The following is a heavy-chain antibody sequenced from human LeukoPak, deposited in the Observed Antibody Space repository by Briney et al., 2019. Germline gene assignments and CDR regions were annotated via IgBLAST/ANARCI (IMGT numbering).Heavy chain of an antibody. CDR1: GYTFTGYY. CDR3: ARDPSVGGLQTYYFDY. CDR2: INPNSGGT. V-gene: IGHV1-2*02. J-gene: IGHJ4*02. D-gene: IGHD5/OR15-5a*01. Sequence: ASVKVSCKASGYTFTGYYMHWVRQAPGQGLEWMGWINPNSGGTNYAQKFQGRVTMTRDTSISTAYMELSRLRSDDTAVYYCARDPSVGGLQTYYFDYWGQGTLVTVSS.